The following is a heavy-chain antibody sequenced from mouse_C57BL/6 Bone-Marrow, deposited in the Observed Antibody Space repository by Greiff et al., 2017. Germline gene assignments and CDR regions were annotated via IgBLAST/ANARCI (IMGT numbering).Heavy chain of an antibody. CDR3: ARNGYCYGFYAMDY. CDR1: GYTFTDYY. CDR2: INPGSGNS. D-gene: IGHD1-1*01. J-gene: IGHJ4*01. V-gene: IGHV1-76*01. Sequence: QVQLQQSGAELVRPGASVKLSCKASGYTFTDYYINWVKQRPGKGFEWIARINPGSGNSYYNETFKDKATLTEEKSSSTDYIQLSSLTSEDSAIYYCARNGYCYGFYAMDYWGQGTSVTVSS.